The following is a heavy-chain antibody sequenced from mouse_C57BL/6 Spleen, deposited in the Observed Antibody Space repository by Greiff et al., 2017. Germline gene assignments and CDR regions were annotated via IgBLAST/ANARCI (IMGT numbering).Heavy chain of an antibody. CDR3: ARAVRRGAWFAY. Sequence: QVQLQQPGAELVKPGASVKMSCKASGYTFTSYWITWVKQRPGQGLAWIGVIYPGSGSTNYNEKFKSKATLTVDPSSSAAYMQLSSLTYEGSAVYYCARAVRRGAWFAYWGQGTLVTVSA. V-gene: IGHV1-55*01. D-gene: IGHD2-13*01. J-gene: IGHJ3*01. CDR1: GYTFTSYW. CDR2: IYPGSGST.